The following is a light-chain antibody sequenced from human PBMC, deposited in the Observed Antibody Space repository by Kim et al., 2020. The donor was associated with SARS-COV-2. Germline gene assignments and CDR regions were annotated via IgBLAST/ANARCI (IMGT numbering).Light chain of an antibody. CDR1: QTINNAY. CDR3: QSFGAPLWT. Sequence: EIVLTQSPGSLSLSLGERATLSCRASQTINNAYLTWYQQKPGQAPSLLMYGTSTRATGVPDRFSGSGSGTDFTLTISGLGPEDVAVYYCQSFGAPLWTFGRGTKVDIK. V-gene: IGKV3-20*01. J-gene: IGKJ1*01. CDR2: GTS.